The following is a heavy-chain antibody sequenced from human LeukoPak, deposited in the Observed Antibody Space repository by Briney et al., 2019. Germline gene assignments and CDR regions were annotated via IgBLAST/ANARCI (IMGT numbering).Heavy chain of an antibody. J-gene: IGHJ4*02. CDR1: GFTVSSNY. V-gene: IGHV3-53*05. CDR3: AKKRVAGTGTTYEGVY. Sequence: GGSLRLSCAASGFTVSSNYMSWVRQAPGKGLEWVSVIYSGGSTYYADSVKGRFTISRDNSKNTLYLQMNSLRAEDTAVYYCAKKRVAGTGTTYEGVYWGQGTLVTVSS. D-gene: IGHD1-7*01. CDR2: IYSGGST.